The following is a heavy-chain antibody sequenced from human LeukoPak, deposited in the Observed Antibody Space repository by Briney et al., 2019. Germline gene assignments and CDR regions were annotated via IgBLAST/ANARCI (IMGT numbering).Heavy chain of an antibody. J-gene: IGHJ4*02. V-gene: IGHV3-48*01. CDR2: ISPVKNTI. CDR1: GFTFSSYS. Sequence: GGSLRLSCAASGFTFSSYSTNWVRQTPGKGLEWISYISPVKNTIYYADSVKGRFTISRDDAKNSLYLQMNSLRAEDTAVYYCAKAPVVTTSPFDYWGQGTLVTVSS. CDR3: AKAPVVTTSPFDY. D-gene: IGHD4-23*01.